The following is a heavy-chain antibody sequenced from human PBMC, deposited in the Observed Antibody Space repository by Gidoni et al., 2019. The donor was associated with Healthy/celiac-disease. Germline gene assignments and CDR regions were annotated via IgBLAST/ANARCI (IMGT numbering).Heavy chain of an antibody. CDR3: AKDGQYSSRRRAYGMDV. D-gene: IGHD6-13*01. CDR2: ISGSGGST. V-gene: IGHV3-23*01. CDR1: GFTFSSYA. J-gene: IGHJ6*02. Sequence: EVQLLASGGGLVQPGGSLRLSCEASGFTFSSYAMRWVRQAPGKGLGWVSAISGSGGSTYYADAVKGRFTISRDNSKNTLYLQMNSLRAEDTAVYYCAKDGQYSSRRRAYGMDVWGQGTTVTVSS.